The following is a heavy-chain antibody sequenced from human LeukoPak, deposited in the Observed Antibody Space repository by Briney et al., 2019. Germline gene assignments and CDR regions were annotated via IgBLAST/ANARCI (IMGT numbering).Heavy chain of an antibody. J-gene: IGHJ4*02. CDR2: IYYIVST. CDR3: ASPRAENYGGNIYFDP. D-gene: IGHD4-17*01. CDR1: GGSISGYY. Sequence: SETLSLTCAVSGGSISGYYWSWIRQPPGKGLEWIGDIYYIVSTNYNPSLKSRVTISVDTSKNQFSLKLSAVTAADTAVYYCASPRAENYGGNIYFDPWGQGTLVTVSS. V-gene: IGHV4-59*08.